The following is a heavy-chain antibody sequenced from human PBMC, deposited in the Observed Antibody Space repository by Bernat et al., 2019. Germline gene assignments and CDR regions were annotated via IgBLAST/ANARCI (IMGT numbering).Heavy chain of an antibody. D-gene: IGHD2-21*01. V-gene: IGHV3-21*01. Sequence: EVQLVESGGGLVKPGGSLRLSCAASGFTFSSYSMTWVRQAPGKGLEWVSSISSSSSYVYYADSVKGRFTISRDNAKNSLYLQMNSLRAEDTAVYYCASGIVVAEYFQHWGQGTLVTVSS. CDR3: ASGIVVAEYFQH. CDR2: ISSSSSYV. J-gene: IGHJ1*01. CDR1: GFTFSSYS.